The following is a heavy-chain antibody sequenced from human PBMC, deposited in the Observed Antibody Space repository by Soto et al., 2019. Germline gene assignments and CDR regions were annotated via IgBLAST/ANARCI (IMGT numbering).Heavy chain of an antibody. CDR3: ARVRYYYGSGSKPNLFDS. V-gene: IGHV1-8*01. CDR1: GYTFTSYD. Sequence: ASVKVSCKASGYTFTSYDINWVRQATGQGLEWMGWMNPNSGNTGYAQKFQGKVTMTRNTSISTAYMELSSLRSEDTAVYYCARVRYYYGSGSKPNLFDSRGQGTLVTVSS. CDR2: MNPNSGNT. J-gene: IGHJ5*01. D-gene: IGHD3-10*01.